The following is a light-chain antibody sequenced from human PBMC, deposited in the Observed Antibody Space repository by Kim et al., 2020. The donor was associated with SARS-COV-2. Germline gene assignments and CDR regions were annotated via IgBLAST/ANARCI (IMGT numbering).Light chain of an antibody. CDR3: LLSSGGARV. CDR2: DIT. V-gene: IGLV7-46*01. CDR1: TGAVTSGHY. Sequence: PGGTVTLTCGSSTGAVTSGHYPYWFQQKPGHAPRTLIYDITNKHSWTPARFSGSLLGDKAALTLSGAQPEDEAEYYCLLSSGGARVFGGGTQLTVL. J-gene: IGLJ2*01.